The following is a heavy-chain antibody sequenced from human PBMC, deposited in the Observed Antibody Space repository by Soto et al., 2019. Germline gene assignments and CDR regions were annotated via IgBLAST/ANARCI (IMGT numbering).Heavy chain of an antibody. CDR3: ARDYGGDY. V-gene: IGHV4-61*01. CDR2: IFYGGST. J-gene: IGHJ4*02. Sequence: SETLSLTCTVSGVSFSDRRFYWSWIRQPPGKRLEWLGKIFYGGSTEYNPSLKSRVTISIDTSKNQFSLKLSSVTAADTAVYYCARDYGGDYWGQGTLVTVSS. CDR1: GVSFSDRRFY. D-gene: IGHD4-17*01.